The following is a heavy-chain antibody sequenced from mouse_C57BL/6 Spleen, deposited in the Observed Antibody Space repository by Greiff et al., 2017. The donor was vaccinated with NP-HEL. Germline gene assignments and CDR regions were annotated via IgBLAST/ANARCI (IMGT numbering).Heavy chain of an antibody. CDR1: GYTFTSYW. Sequence: QVQLQQPGAELVMPGASVKLSCKASGYTFTSYWMPWVKQRPGQGLEWIGEIDPSDSYTNYNQKFKGKSTLTVDKSSSTAYMQLSSLTSEDSAVYYCARIGTVGYWGQGTTLTVSS. CDR2: IDPSDSYT. V-gene: IGHV1-69*01. CDR3: ARIGTVGY. J-gene: IGHJ2*01.